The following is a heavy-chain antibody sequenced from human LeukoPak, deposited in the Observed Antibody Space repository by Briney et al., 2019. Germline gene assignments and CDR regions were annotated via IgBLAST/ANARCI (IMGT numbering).Heavy chain of an antibody. Sequence: PSETLSLTCTVSGGSISSYYWSWIRQPPGKGLEWIGYIYYSGSTNYNPSLKSRVTISVDTSKNQFSLKLSSVTAADTAVYYCARLHLELNWFDPWGQGTLVTVSS. V-gene: IGHV4-59*08. CDR3: ARLHLELNWFDP. D-gene: IGHD1-7*01. CDR1: GGSISSYY. J-gene: IGHJ5*02. CDR2: IYYSGST.